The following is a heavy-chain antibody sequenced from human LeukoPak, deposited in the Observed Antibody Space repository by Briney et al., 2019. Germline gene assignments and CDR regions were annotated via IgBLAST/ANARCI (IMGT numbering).Heavy chain of an antibody. D-gene: IGHD5-12*01. V-gene: IGHV4-39*07. CDR2: ISYSGST. CDR3: ARKKVVTTDDY. J-gene: IGHJ4*02. Sequence: SETLSLTCTVSGGSISSYYWGWIRQPPGKGLEWIGSISYSGSTYYNPSLKSRVIISVDMSKNQFSLKPISVTAADTAVYYCARKKVVTTDDYWGQGTLVTVSS. CDR1: GGSISSYY.